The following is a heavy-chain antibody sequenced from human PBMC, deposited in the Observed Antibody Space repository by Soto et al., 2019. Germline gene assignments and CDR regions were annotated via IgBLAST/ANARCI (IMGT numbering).Heavy chain of an antibody. CDR1: GGSISSGGYY. D-gene: IGHD2-15*01. V-gene: IGHV4-31*03. CDR3: AREVAAGLLNYFDD. CDR2: IYYSGST. J-gene: IGHJ4*02. Sequence: SETLSLTCTVSGGSISSGGYYWSWIRQHPGKGLEWIGYIYYSGSTYYNPSLKSRVTISVDTSKNQFSLKLSSVTAADTAVYYCAREVAAGLLNYFDDWGQGTLVTVSS.